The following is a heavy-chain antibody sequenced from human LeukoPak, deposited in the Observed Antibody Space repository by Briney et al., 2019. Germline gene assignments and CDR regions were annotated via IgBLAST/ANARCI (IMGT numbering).Heavy chain of an antibody. CDR3: ARHAYCSSTSCSRSAFDI. D-gene: IGHD2-2*01. CDR1: GGSTSGYF. Sequence: PSETLSLTCTVSGGSTSGYFWSWIRQPPGKGLGWIAYIYYTGSTNYNPSLKSRVTISVDTSKNQFSLKLSSVTAADTAVYYCARHAYCSSTSCSRSAFDIWGQGTMVTVSS. V-gene: IGHV4-59*08. CDR2: IYYTGST. J-gene: IGHJ3*02.